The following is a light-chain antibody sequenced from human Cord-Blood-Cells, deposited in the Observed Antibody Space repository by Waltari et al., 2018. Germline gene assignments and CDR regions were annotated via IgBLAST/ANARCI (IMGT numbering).Light chain of an antibody. CDR1: QDISNY. Sequence: DIQMTQSPSSLSASVGDRVTITCQASQDISNYLNWYHQKPGKAPKLLIYDASNLETGVPSRFSGSGSGTDFTFTISSLQPEDIATYYCQQDDNLPPYSFGQGTKLEIK. CDR2: DAS. CDR3: QQDDNLPPYS. V-gene: IGKV1-33*01. J-gene: IGKJ2*03.